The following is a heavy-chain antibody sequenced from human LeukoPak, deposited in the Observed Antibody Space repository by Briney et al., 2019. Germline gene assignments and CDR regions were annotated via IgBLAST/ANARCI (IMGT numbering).Heavy chain of an antibody. D-gene: IGHD6-13*01. V-gene: IGHV4-39*07. CDR3: ARVEIASAGHIDY. Sequence: PSETLSLTCTVSGGSISSSSYYWGWIRQPPGKGLEWIGSISQSGTTYYNPSLKSRVTISVDTSKNQFSLKLNSVTAADTAVYYCARVEIASAGHIDYWGQGTLVTVSS. J-gene: IGHJ4*02. CDR1: GGSISSSSYY. CDR2: ISQSGTT.